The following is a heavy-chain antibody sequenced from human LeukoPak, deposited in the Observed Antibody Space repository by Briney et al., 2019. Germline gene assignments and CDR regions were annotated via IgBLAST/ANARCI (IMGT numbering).Heavy chain of an antibody. V-gene: IGHV4-39*01. Sequence: SETLSLTCTVYRGSISSGSYYWGWIRQSPGKGLEWIGSIYYSGTTYYNPSLKSRVTRSVDTSKNQFSLKLTSVTAADAAVYCCARQVLYYYNTSGYYPDAFDIWGQGTMVTVSS. CDR3: ARQVLYYYNTSGYYPDAFDI. J-gene: IGHJ3*02. D-gene: IGHD3-22*01. CDR1: RGSISSGSYY. CDR2: IYYSGTT.